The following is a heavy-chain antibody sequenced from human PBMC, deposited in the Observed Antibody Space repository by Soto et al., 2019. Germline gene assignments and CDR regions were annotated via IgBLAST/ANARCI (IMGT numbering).Heavy chain of an antibody. V-gene: IGHV4-61*01. D-gene: IGHD2-2*01. CDR1: GGSVSSGSYY. Sequence: QVQLQESGPGLVKPSETLSLTCTVSGGSVSSGSYYWSWIRQPPGKGLEWIGYIYYSGSTNYNPSLKSRVTISVDTSKNQFSLKLSSVTAADMAVYYCARDPGCSSTSCYPNWFDPWGQGTLVTVSS. J-gene: IGHJ5*02. CDR2: IYYSGST. CDR3: ARDPGCSSTSCYPNWFDP.